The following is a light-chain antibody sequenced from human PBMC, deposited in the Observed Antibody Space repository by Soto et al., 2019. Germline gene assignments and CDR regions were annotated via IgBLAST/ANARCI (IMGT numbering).Light chain of an antibody. CDR3: HQSYTTPYT. Sequence: DIQMTQSPSSLSVSLGDRVTITCRASQNIDSYLNWYHQKTGKAPKLLIYAASSLQSGVPSGFSGSVSGTDFTLTISSLQPEDFATYYCHQSYTTPYTFVQGTKLEIK. CDR1: QNIDSY. CDR2: AAS. J-gene: IGKJ2*01. V-gene: IGKV1-39*01.